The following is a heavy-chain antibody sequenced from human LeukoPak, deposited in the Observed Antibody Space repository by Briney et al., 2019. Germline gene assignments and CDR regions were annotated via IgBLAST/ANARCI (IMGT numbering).Heavy chain of an antibody. CDR2: IDPNSGGT. J-gene: IGHJ4*02. D-gene: IGHD6-13*01. CDR3: ARGTGSSWFDY. V-gene: IGHV1-2*02. Sequence: ALVKVSCKASGYTFTGYYMHWVRQAPGQGLEWMGWIDPNSGGTNFAQKFQGRVTMTRDTSIITAYMELSRLTSDDTAVYYCARGTGSSWFDYWGQGTLVIVSS. CDR1: GYTFTGYY.